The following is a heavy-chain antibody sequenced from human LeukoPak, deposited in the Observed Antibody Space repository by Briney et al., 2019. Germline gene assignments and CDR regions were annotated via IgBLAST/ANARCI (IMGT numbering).Heavy chain of an antibody. CDR2: ISSGGNTI. CDR1: GFTFSSYE. Sequence: PGGSLRLSCAASGFTFSSYEMNWVRQAPGKGLEWVSYISSGGNTIYYADSVKGRFTISRDNAKNSLYLHMTSLRAEDTAVYYCARHSKGIIVVPAAPNYYYYYIDVWGKGTTVTVSS. V-gene: IGHV3-48*03. CDR3: ARHSKGIIVVPAAPNYYYYYIDV. J-gene: IGHJ6*03. D-gene: IGHD2-2*01.